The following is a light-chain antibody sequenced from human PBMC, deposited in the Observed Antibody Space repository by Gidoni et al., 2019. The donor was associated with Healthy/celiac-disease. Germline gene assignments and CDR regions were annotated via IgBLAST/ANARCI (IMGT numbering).Light chain of an antibody. Sequence: SSELPQDPAVSVALGQTVRITCQGDSLRRYYASWYQQKPGHAPVLVIYGKNNRPSGIPDLFSGSSSGNTASLTITWAQAEDEADYYCNSRDSSGNHYYVFGTGTKVTVL. V-gene: IGLV3-19*01. CDR3: NSRDSSGNHYYV. CDR2: GKN. CDR1: SLRRYY. J-gene: IGLJ1*01.